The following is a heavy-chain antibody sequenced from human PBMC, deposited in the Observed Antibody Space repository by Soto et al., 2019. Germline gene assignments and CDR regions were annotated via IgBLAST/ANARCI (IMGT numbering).Heavy chain of an antibody. CDR2: FDPEDGET. CDR1: GHTLTELS. Sequence: ASVKVSCKVSGHTLTELSMHWVRQAPGKGLEWMGGFDPEDGETIYAQKFQGRVTMTEDTSTDTAYMELSSLRSEDTAVYYCATVPRITIFGVVIYYYYGMDVWGQGTTVTVSS. J-gene: IGHJ6*02. V-gene: IGHV1-24*01. D-gene: IGHD3-3*01. CDR3: ATVPRITIFGVVIYYYYGMDV.